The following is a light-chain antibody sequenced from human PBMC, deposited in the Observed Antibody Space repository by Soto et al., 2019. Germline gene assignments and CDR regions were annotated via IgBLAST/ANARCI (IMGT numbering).Light chain of an antibody. CDR3: QQRSNWPPEYT. Sequence: EIVLTQSPATLSLSPGEGATLSCRASQSVSRHLAWYQQKPGQAPRLLIYDASNRATGIPARFSGSGSGTDFTLTISSLEPEDFAVYYWQQRSNWPPEYTFGQGTKLEIK. CDR1: QSVSRH. V-gene: IGKV3-11*01. CDR2: DAS. J-gene: IGKJ2*01.